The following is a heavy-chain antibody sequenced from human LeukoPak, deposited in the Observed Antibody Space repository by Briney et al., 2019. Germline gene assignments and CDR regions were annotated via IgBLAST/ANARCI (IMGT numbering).Heavy chain of an antibody. CDR1: GFTFSSYG. D-gene: IGHD1-1*01. V-gene: IGHV3-33*01. CDR2: IWYDGSNK. Sequence: GGSLRLSCAASGFTFSSYGMHWVRQAPGKGLEWVAVIWYDGSNKYYADSVKGRFTISRDNSKNTLYLQMNSLRAEDTAVYYCARDLAGTPGGYWGQGTLVTVSS. J-gene: IGHJ4*02. CDR3: ARDLAGTPGGY.